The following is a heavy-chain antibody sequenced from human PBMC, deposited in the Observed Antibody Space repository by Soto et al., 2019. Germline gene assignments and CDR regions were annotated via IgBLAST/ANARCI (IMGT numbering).Heavy chain of an antibody. CDR3: ARDFYYDSSGYHLPFDY. J-gene: IGHJ4*02. V-gene: IGHV1-2*02. Sequence: GASVKVSCKASGYTFTGYYMHWVRQAPGQGLEWMGWINPNSGGTNYAQKFQGRVTMTRDTSISTAYMELSRLRSDDTAVYYCARDFYYDSSGYHLPFDYWGQGTLVTVSS. CDR2: INPNSGGT. D-gene: IGHD3-22*01. CDR1: GYTFTGYY.